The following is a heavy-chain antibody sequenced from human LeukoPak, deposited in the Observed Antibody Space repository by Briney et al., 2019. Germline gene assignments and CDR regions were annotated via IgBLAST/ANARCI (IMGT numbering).Heavy chain of an antibody. CDR3: ARIPYSTSAFDS. V-gene: IGHV3-48*02. CDR2: ISSSSSTI. D-gene: IGHD6-13*01. CDR1: GSTFSSYS. J-gene: IGHJ4*02. Sequence: GGSLRLSCAASGSTFSSYSMNWVRQAPGKGLEWISYISSSSSTIYYTDSVKGRFTISRDNAKNSLYLQMNSLRDEDTALYYCARIPYSTSAFDSWGQGTLVTVSS.